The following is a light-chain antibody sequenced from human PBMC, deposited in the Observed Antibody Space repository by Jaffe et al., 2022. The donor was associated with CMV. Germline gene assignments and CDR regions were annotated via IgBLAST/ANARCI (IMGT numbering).Light chain of an antibody. CDR1: SSDVGAYHY. J-gene: IGLJ1*01. V-gene: IGLV2-14*03. Sequence: QSALTQPASVSGSPGQSITISCTGTSSDVGAYHYVSWYQQHPGKAPKLMIYGVNNRPSGVSNRFSGSKSGNTASLTISGLQAEDEADYYCSSYTSSASYVFGTGTKVTVL. CDR2: GVN. CDR3: SSYTSSASYV.